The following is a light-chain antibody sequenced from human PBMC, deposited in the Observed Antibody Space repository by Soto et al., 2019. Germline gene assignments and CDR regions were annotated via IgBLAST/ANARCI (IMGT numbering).Light chain of an antibody. CDR3: QVCVSSSPVV. CDR2: YDS. J-gene: IGLJ2*01. V-gene: IGLV3-21*04. Sequence: SYELTQPPSVSVAPGKTARITCGGNNIGSKSVHWYQQKPGQAPVLVIYYDSDRPSGIPERFSGSNSGNTATLTISRVEAGDEADYYCQVCVSSSPVVFGGGTKLTVL. CDR1: NIGSKS.